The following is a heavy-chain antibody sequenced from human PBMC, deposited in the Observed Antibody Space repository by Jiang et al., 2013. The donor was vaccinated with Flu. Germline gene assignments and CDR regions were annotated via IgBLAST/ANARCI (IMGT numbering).Heavy chain of an antibody. Sequence: ETLSLTCAVYGGSFSGYYWSWIRQPPGKGLEWIGEINHSGSTNYNPSLKSRVTISVDTSKNQFSLKLSSVTAADTAVYYCARRAAAGRYLDYWGQGTLVTVSS. D-gene: IGHD6-13*01. CDR2: INHSGST. CDR3: ARRAAAGRYLDY. J-gene: IGHJ4*02. V-gene: IGHV4-34*01. CDR1: GGSFSGYY.